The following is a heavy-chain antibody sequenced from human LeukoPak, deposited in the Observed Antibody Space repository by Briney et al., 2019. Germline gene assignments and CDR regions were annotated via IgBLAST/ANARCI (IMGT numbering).Heavy chain of an antibody. V-gene: IGHV3-74*01. Sequence: WGSLRLSCAASGFTFSSYWMNWVRQAPGKGLVWVSRIASDGSSTTYADSVKGRFSISRDNAKNTLYLQMNSLRVEDTAVYYCARGRPHGNDYWGQGTLVTVSS. J-gene: IGHJ4*02. CDR1: GFTFSSYW. CDR3: ARGRPHGNDY. D-gene: IGHD4-23*01. CDR2: IASDGSST.